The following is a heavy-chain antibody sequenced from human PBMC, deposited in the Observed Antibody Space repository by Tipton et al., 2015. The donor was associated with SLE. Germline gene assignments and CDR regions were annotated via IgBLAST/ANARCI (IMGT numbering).Heavy chain of an antibody. D-gene: IGHD3-22*01. V-gene: IGHV4-4*08. CDR3: ARGNYDSSGYYYFWDY. J-gene: IGHJ4*02. CDR1: GGSISSYY. Sequence: TLSLTCTVSGGSISSYYWSWIRQPPGKGLEWIGYIYTSGSTNYNPSLKSRVTISVDTSKNQFSLKLSSVTAADTAVYFCARGNYDSSGYYYFWDYWGQGALVTVSS. CDR2: IYTSGST.